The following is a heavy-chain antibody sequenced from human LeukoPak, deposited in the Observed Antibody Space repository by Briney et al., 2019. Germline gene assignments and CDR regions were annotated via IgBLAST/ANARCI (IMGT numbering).Heavy chain of an antibody. CDR3: ARHSGSYYYMDV. Sequence: GASVKVSCKASGYTFTGYYMHWVRQAPGQGLEWMGRINPNSGGTNYAQKFQGRVTMTRDTSISTAYMELSRLRSDDTAAYYCARHSGSYYYMDVWGKGTTVTVSS. CDR1: GYTFTGYY. CDR2: INPNSGGT. D-gene: IGHD1-26*01. V-gene: IGHV1-2*06. J-gene: IGHJ6*03.